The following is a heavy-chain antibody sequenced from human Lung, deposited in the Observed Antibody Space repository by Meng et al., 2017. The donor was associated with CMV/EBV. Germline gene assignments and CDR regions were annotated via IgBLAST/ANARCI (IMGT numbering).Heavy chain of an antibody. J-gene: IGHJ4*02. D-gene: IGHD3-10*01. V-gene: IGHV4-34*01. Sequence: SETLSLTCAVYGGSLSGYYWSWIRPPPGKGLEWIGEITHSGSTKYNPSLKSRVTISVDTSNNQFSLNVKSVTGADMGVYYCARGGREETYGPNFDSWGRGTLVTVSS. CDR2: ITHSGST. CDR3: ARGGREETYGPNFDS. CDR1: GGSLSGYY.